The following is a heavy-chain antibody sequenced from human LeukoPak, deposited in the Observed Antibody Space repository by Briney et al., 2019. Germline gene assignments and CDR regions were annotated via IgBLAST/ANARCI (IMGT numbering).Heavy chain of an antibody. J-gene: IGHJ4*02. D-gene: IGHD6-19*01. Sequence: ASVKDSCKASGGTLRWHTITWVRQAPGQGLEWMGRIIPMMGIANYAQKFQGRVTITADTSTDTAYMDLISLRSEDTAVYYCASRSHKTIVGADTREVGDYWGQGTLVTVSS. CDR3: ASRSHKTIVGADTREVGDY. CDR1: GGTLRWHT. CDR2: IIPMMGIA. V-gene: IGHV1-69*02.